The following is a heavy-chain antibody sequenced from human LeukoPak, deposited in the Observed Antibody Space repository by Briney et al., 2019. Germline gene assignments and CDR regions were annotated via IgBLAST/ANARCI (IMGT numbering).Heavy chain of an antibody. CDR1: GGTFSSYA. Sequence: SVKVSCKASGGTFSSYAISWVRQAPGQGLEWMGRIIPTLGIANYAQKFQGRVTITADKSTSTAYMELSSLRSEDTAVYYCARALVVGAPHAFDIWGQGTMVTVSS. V-gene: IGHV1-69*04. CDR3: ARALVVGAPHAFDI. D-gene: IGHD1-26*01. J-gene: IGHJ3*02. CDR2: IIPTLGIA.